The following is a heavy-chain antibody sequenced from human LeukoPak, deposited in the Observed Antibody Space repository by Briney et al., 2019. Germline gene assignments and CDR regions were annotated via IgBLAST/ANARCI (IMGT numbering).Heavy chain of an antibody. Sequence: GGSLRLSCAASGFTFSSYWMSWVRQAPGKGLEWVANIKQDGSEKYYVDSVKGRFTISRDNAKNSLYLQMNSLRAEDTAVYYCARDSTDIADYYYYGMDVWGQGTTVTVSS. CDR3: ARDSTDIADYYYYGMDV. D-gene: IGHD5-12*01. V-gene: IGHV3-7*01. CDR2: IKQDGSEK. CDR1: GFTFSSYW. J-gene: IGHJ6*02.